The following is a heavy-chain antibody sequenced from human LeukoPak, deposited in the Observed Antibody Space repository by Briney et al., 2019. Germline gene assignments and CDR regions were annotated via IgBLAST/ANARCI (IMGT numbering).Heavy chain of an antibody. V-gene: IGHV4-61*02. D-gene: IGHD3-22*01. Sequence: SETLSLTCSVSGGSIYSGTYYWSWIRQPAGKGLEWIGRIYTSGSTNYHPSLKSRVTVSLDISKNQFSLKLSSVTAADTAVYYCARGGGYYYDSSGYYPEYWGQGTLVTVSS. J-gene: IGHJ4*02. CDR3: ARGGGYYYDSSGYYPEY. CDR1: GGSIYSGTYY. CDR2: IYTSGST.